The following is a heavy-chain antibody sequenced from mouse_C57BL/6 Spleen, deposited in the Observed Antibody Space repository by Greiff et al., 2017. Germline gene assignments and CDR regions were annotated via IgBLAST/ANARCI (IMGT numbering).Heavy chain of an antibody. J-gene: IGHJ4*01. CDR3: AKPYYDYEERYAMDY. CDR1: GYTFTSYW. Sequence: QVQLQQPGAELVKPGASVKLSCKASGYTFTSYWMQWVKQRPGQGLEWIGEIDPSDSYTNYNQKFKGKATLTVDTSSSTAYMQLSSLTSEDSAVYYCAKPYYDYEERYAMDYWGQGTSVTVSS. V-gene: IGHV1-50*01. D-gene: IGHD2-4*01. CDR2: IDPSDSYT.